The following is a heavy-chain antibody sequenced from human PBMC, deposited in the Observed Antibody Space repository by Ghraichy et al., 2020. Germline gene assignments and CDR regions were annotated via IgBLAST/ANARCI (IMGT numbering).Heavy chain of an antibody. CDR2: INAGNGNT. CDR3: ARPMASSGWYPPDY. V-gene: IGHV1-3*01. J-gene: IGHJ4*02. CDR1: GYTFTSYA. Sequence: ASVKVSCKASGYTFTSYAMHWVRQAPGQRLEWMGWINAGNGNTKYSQKFQGRVTITRDTSASTAYMELSSLRSEDTAVYYCARPMASSGWYPPDYWGQGTLVTVSS. D-gene: IGHD6-19*01.